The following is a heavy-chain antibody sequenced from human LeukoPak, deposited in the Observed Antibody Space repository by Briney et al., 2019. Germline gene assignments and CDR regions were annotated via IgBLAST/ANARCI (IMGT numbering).Heavy chain of an antibody. CDR3: ARASIVVVVAATHPDAFDI. CDR2: IYYSGST. D-gene: IGHD2-15*01. J-gene: IGHJ3*02. V-gene: IGHV4-59*01. Sequence: SSETLSLTCTVSGGSISSYYWSWTRQPPGKGLEWIGYIYYSGSTNYNPSLKSRVTISVDTSKNQFSLKLSSVTAADTAVYYCARASIVVVVAATHPDAFDIWGQGTMVTVSS. CDR1: GGSISSYY.